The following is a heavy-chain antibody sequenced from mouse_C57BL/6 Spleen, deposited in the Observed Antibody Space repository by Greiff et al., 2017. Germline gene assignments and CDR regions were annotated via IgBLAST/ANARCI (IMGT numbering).Heavy chain of an antibody. V-gene: IGHV1-15*01. CDR1: GYTFTDYE. Sequence: QVQLQQSGAELVRPGASVTLSCKASGYTFTDYEMHWVKQTPVHGLEWIGAIDPETGGTAYNQKFKGKAILTADKSSSTAYMELRSLTSEDSAVYYCTYYGRRDYYGDWGKGTTLTVSS. D-gene: IGHD1-1*01. CDR2: IDPETGGT. J-gene: IGHJ2*01. CDR3: TYYGRRDYYGD.